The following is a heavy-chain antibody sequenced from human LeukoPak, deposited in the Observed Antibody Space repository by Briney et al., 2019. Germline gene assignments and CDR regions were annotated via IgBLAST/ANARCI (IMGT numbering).Heavy chain of an antibody. D-gene: IGHD5-18*01. J-gene: IGHJ6*03. Sequence: SETPSLTCTVSGGSISSHYWSWIRQPPGKGLEWIGYIYYSGSTNYNPSLKSRVTISVDTSKNQFSLKLSSVTAADTAVYYCARGIWGYSNYYYYYMDVWGKGTTVTVS. CDR3: ARGIWGYSNYYYYYMDV. CDR1: GGSISSHY. CDR2: IYYSGST. V-gene: IGHV4-59*11.